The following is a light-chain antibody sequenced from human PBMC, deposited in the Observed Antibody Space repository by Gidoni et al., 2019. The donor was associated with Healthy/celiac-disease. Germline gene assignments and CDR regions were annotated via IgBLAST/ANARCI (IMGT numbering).Light chain of an antibody. V-gene: IGKV2-28*01. J-gene: IGKJ1*01. Sequence: QKPGQSQQLLIYLGSNRASGVPDRFSGSVSGTDFTLKISRVEAEDVGVYYCMQALQTPPTFGQGTKVEIK. CDR3: MQALQTPPT. CDR2: LGS.